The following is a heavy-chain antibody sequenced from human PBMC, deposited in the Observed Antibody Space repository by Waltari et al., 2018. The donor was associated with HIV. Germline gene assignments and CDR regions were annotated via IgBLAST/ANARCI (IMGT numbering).Heavy chain of an antibody. CDR1: GFTFSSYW. J-gene: IGHJ4*02. D-gene: IGHD3-10*01. Sequence: EVQLVESGGGLVQPGGSLRLSCAASGFTFSSYWMSWVRQAPGKGMEWLANKKQDGSEKDYVDSGKGRFTISRDNAENSLYLQMNSLRAEDTAVYYCARGGFYGSGSKVNWGQGTLVTVSS. CDR2: KKQDGSEK. V-gene: IGHV3-7*04. CDR3: ARGGFYGSGSKVN.